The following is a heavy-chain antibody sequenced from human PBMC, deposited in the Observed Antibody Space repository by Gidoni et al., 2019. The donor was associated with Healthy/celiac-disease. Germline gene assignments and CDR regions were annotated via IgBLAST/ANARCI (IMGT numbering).Heavy chain of an antibody. Sequence: QGQLQESRPGLVKPSETLSLSCTVSGGSISSYYWRWIRQPPGKGLEWIGYIYYSGSTNYNPSLKSRVTISVDTSKNQFSLKLSSVTAADTAVYYCARDRYSSSWYFDYWGHGTLVTVSS. CDR3: ARDRYSSSWYFDY. J-gene: IGHJ4*01. D-gene: IGHD6-13*01. CDR2: IYYSGST. CDR1: GGSISSYY. V-gene: IGHV4-59*01.